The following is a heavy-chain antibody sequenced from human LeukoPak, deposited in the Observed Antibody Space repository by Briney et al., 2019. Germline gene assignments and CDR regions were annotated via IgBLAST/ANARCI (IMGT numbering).Heavy chain of an antibody. Sequence: PGGSVRLSCTASTFSLSSYWMSWVRQAPGKGLEWVANIKQDGFTKYYVDSVRGRFTISRDSAKNSLSLQMNSLRAEDTAVYYCARVEFGEYSSYFDDWGQGTLVTVSS. V-gene: IGHV3-7*01. CDR1: TFSLSSYW. D-gene: IGHD3-10*01. CDR2: IKQDGFTK. J-gene: IGHJ4*02. CDR3: ARVEFGEYSSYFDD.